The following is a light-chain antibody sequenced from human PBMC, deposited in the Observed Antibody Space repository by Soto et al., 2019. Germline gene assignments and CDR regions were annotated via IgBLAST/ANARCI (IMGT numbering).Light chain of an antibody. V-gene: IGKV1-39*01. J-gene: IGKJ4*01. CDR3: QQSYSTPPT. CDR2: GAS. Sequence: DTQMTQSPSSLSASVGDRVTITCRASQSISSSLNWYQQKPGKAPKLLTYGASSLQSGVPSRFSGSGSGTDFTLTISSPQPEDFATYYCQQSYSTPPTFGGGTKVEIK. CDR1: QSISSS.